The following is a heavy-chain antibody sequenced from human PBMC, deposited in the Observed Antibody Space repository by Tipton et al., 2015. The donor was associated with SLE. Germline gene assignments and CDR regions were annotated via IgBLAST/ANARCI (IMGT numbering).Heavy chain of an antibody. CDR2: IWYDGSNK. D-gene: IGHD6-13*01. V-gene: IGHV3-33*01. CDR1: GFTFSSYG. J-gene: IGHJ4*02. Sequence: SGFTFSSYGMHWVRQAPGKGLEWVAVIWYDGSNKYYADSVKGRSTISRDNSKNTLYLQMNSLRAEDTAVYYCARDLSSSNLFDYWGQGTLVTVSS. CDR3: ARDLSSSNLFDY.